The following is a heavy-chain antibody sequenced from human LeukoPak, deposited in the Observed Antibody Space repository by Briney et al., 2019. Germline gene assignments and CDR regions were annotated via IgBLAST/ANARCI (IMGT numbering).Heavy chain of an antibody. J-gene: IGHJ4*02. Sequence: QTGGSLRLSCAASGFTFSSYAMHWVRQAPGKGLEWVAVISYDGSNKYYAGSVKGRFTISRDNSKNTLYLQMNSLRAEDTAVYYCAKGGSTGWLQLGDYWGQGTLVTVSS. V-gene: IGHV3-30*04. CDR1: GFTFSSYA. D-gene: IGHD5-24*01. CDR2: ISYDGSNK. CDR3: AKGGSTGWLQLGDY.